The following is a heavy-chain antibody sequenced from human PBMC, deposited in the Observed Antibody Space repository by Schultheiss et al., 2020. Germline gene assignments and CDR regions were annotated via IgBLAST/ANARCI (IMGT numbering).Heavy chain of an antibody. CDR2: INIDGSST. Sequence: GESLKIACAASGFTFSSYWMHWVRQAPGRGLVWVSRINIDGSSTTYADSVKGRFTISRDNAKNSLYLQMNSLRAEDTAVYYCARGVLRGSYHAPWGQGTLVT. V-gene: IGHV3-74*01. CDR1: GFTFSSYW. CDR3: ARGVLRGSYHAP. J-gene: IGHJ5*02. D-gene: IGHD1-26*01.